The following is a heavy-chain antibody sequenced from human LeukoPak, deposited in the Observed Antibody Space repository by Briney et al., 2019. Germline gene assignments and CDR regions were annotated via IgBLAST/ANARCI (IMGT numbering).Heavy chain of an antibody. J-gene: IGHJ4*02. CDR2: INPSGDST. CDR3: ARHPSPQLHHFDY. Sequence: ASVKVSCKASGYTFTSYYMHWVRQAPGQGLGWMGIINPSGDSTSYEQRFQGRLTMTRDTSTNTVYMELSSLRSEDTAVYYCARHPSPQLHHFDYWGQGTLVTVSS. CDR1: GYTFTSYY. D-gene: IGHD2-2*01. V-gene: IGHV1-46*01.